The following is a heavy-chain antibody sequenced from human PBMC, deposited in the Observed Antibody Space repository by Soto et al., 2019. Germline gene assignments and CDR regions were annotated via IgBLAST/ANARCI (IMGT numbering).Heavy chain of an antibody. J-gene: IGHJ6*02. CDR1: GYTFTNYW. CDR3: ARLLSHYYYYYGMDV. CDR2: IYPGDSDT. Sequence: PGESLKISCEGSGYTFTNYWIGWVRQMPWKGLEWMGIIYPGDSDTRYSPSFQGQVTFSADKSTTSAYLQWSSLKASDTAMYYCARLLSHYYYYYGMDVWGQGTTVTVPS. V-gene: IGHV5-51*01.